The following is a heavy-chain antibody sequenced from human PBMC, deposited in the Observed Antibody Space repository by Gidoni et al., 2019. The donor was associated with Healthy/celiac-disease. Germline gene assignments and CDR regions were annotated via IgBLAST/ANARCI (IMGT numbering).Heavy chain of an antibody. Sequence: EVQLVESGGGMVKHGGSLRLSCAASGFTFSSDSMNWFRQAPGTELEWVSAISLSSCHIYYSDSVTGRFTISRDNAKNSLYLQMNSLRAEDTAVYYCARDPGWPQLELPPFDYWGQGTLVTVSS. CDR2: ISLSSCHI. D-gene: IGHD1-7*01. J-gene: IGHJ4*02. CDR3: ARDPGWPQLELPPFDY. V-gene: IGHV3-21*01. CDR1: GFTFSSDS.